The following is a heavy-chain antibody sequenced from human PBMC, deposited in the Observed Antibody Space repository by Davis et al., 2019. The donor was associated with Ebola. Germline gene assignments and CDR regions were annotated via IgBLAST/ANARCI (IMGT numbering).Heavy chain of an antibody. D-gene: IGHD3-3*01. V-gene: IGHV3-30*18. J-gene: IGHJ6*02. CDR2: ISYDGSNK. CDR3: AKDSSLVFGGRYGMDV. CDR1: GFTFSSYG. Sequence: GESLKISCAASGFTFSSYGMHWVRQAPGKGLEWVAVISYDGSNKYYADSVKGRFTISRDNSKNTLYLQMNSLRTEDTALYYCAKDSSLVFGGRYGMDVWGQGTTVTVSS.